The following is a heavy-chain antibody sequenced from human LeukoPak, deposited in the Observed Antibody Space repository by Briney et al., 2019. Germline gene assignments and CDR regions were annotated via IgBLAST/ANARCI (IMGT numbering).Heavy chain of an antibody. J-gene: IGHJ5*02. CDR2: INAGNGNT. D-gene: IGHD2-15*01. CDR3: ARELYCSGGSCYSGFDP. Sequence: GASVKVSYKASGYTFTSYAMHWVRQAPGQRLEWMGWINAGNGNTKCSQKFQGRVTITRDTSASTAYMELSSLRSEDTAVYYCARELYCSGGSCYSGFDPWGQGTLVTVSS. V-gene: IGHV1-3*01. CDR1: GYTFTSYA.